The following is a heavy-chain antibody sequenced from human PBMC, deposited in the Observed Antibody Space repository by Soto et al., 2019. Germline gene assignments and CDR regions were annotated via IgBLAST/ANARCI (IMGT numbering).Heavy chain of an antibody. CDR3: ARRDYSTSSLGPFDY. Sequence: SETLSLTCTVSGVSISSGGYYWSWIRQHPGKGLEWIGYIYYSGSTNYNPSLKSRVTMSVDTSKNQFYLNLSSVTAADTALYFCARRDYSTSSLGPFDYWGQGILVTVSS. V-gene: IGHV4-61*08. J-gene: IGHJ4*02. CDR1: GVSISSGGYY. CDR2: IYYSGST. D-gene: IGHD6-6*01.